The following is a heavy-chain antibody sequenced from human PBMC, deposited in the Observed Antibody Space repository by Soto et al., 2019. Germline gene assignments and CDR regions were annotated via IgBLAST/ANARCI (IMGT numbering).Heavy chain of an antibody. J-gene: IGHJ5*01. D-gene: IGHD3-22*01. Sequence: LRLSCAASGFIFHDYAMSWVRQAPGKGLDWVALITSTGDRIYYADFVKGRFTISRDNSNKTLYLQISSLGAGDTAVYYCAKVTPSNYYGIPGYCGPWGLGTLVTVSS. V-gene: IGHV3-23*01. CDR1: GFIFHDYA. CDR3: AKVTPSNYYGIPGYCGP. CDR2: ITSTGDRI.